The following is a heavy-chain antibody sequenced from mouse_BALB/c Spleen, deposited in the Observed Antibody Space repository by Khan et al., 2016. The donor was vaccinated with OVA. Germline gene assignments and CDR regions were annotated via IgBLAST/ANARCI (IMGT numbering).Heavy chain of an antibody. CDR3: AKWAGYWYFDV. J-gene: IGHJ1*01. CDR1: GYTFTNYG. CDR2: INTYTGEP. Sequence: QIQLVQSGPELKKPGETVKISCKASGYTFTNYGMNWVKQAPGKGLKWMGWINTYTGEPTYTDDFKGRFAFSLETSASTAYLQINNLKNEDMATXFCAKWAGYWYFDVWGEGTTVTVSA. V-gene: IGHV9-1*02.